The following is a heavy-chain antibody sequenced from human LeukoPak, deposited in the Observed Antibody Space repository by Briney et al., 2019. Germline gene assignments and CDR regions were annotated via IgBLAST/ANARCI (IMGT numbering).Heavy chain of an antibody. J-gene: IGHJ4*02. Sequence: SETLSLTCTVSGSSISSGGYYWSWIRQHPGKGLEWIGYIYYSGSTYYNPSLKSRVTISVDTSKNQFSLKLSSVTAADTAVYYCARESIAVDSYDYWGQGTLVTVSS. CDR3: ARESIAVDSYDY. D-gene: IGHD6-19*01. CDR1: GSSISSGGYY. CDR2: IYYSGST. V-gene: IGHV4-31*03.